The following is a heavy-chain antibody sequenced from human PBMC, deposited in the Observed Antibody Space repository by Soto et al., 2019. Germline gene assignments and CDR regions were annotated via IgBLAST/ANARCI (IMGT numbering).Heavy chain of an antibody. CDR1: GFTFSSYA. J-gene: IGHJ6*02. Sequence: GGSLRLSCAASGFTFSSYAMSWVRQAPGKGLEWVSAISGSGGSTYYADSVKGRFTISRDNSKNTLYLQMNSLRAEDTAVYYCAKGQGRYYDSSGYRTSISPPHYYYYYGMDVWRQGTTVTVSS. CDR3: AKGQGRYYDSSGYRTSISPPHYYYYYGMDV. V-gene: IGHV3-23*01. CDR2: ISGSGGST. D-gene: IGHD3-22*01.